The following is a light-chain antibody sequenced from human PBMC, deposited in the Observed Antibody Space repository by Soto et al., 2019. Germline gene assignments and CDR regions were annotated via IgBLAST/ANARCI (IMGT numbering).Light chain of an antibody. CDR2: AAS. Sequence: DIQLTQSPSFLSASVGDRVTITCGASQGISNYLAWYQQKPGKVPKLLIYAASTLQSGVPSRFSGSGSGTDGTLTISSLKTEDGATYYCQKSNSAPLTFGQGTRLEIK. CDR3: QKSNSAPLT. CDR1: QGISNY. V-gene: IGKV1-27*01. J-gene: IGKJ5*01.